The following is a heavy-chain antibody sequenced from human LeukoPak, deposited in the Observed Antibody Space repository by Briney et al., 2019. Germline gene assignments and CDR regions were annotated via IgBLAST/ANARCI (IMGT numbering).Heavy chain of an antibody. CDR1: GFTFSSYW. D-gene: IGHD4-17*01. CDR3: AKDPTTVTTGSDY. Sequence: AGGSLRLSCAASGFTFSSYWMSWVRQAPGKGLEWVSAISGSGGSTYYADSVKGRFTISRDNSKNTLYLQMNSLRAEDTAVYYCAKDPTTVTTGSDYWGQGTLVTVSS. CDR2: ISGSGGST. V-gene: IGHV3-23*01. J-gene: IGHJ4*02.